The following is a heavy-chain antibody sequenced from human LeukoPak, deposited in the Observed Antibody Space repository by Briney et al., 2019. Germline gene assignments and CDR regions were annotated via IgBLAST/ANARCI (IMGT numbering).Heavy chain of an antibody. Sequence: SETLSLTCTVSGGSISSSSYYWGWIRQPPGSGRVGIGSMYYSGRTYYTPSLKRLVTISVDTSKNQFSLKLSSVTAADTAVYYCARGFDGDYVDYWGQGTLVTVSS. J-gene: IGHJ4*02. CDR2: MYYSGRT. CDR3: ARGFDGDYVDY. D-gene: IGHD4-17*01. CDR1: GGSISSSSYY. V-gene: IGHV4-39*07.